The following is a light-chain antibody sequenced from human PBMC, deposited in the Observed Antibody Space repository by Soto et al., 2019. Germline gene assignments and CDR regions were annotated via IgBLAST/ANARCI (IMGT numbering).Light chain of an antibody. CDR1: QFISSW. V-gene: IGKV1-5*01. J-gene: IGKJ1*01. CDR2: DAS. Sequence: DIQMTQSPSTLSASVGDRVTITCRASQFISSWLAWYQQKPGKAPKLLIYDASNLESGVPSRFSGGGSGTDFTHTISSLQPDDFATYYCQQYNSYWTFGQGTKVEIK. CDR3: QQYNSYWT.